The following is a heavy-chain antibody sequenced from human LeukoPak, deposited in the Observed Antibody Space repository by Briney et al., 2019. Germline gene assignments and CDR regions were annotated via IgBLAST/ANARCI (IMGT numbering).Heavy chain of an antibody. J-gene: IGHJ1*01. CDR2: ISYDGSNK. V-gene: IGHV3-30*18. CDR1: GFTFSSYG. D-gene: IGHD6-13*01. CDR3: AKTLPRSAAAGTRPTRGWYFQH. Sequence: PGRSLRLSCAASGFTFSSYGMHWVRQAPGKGLEWVAVISYDGSNKYYADSVKGRFTISRDNSKNTLYLQMNSLRAEDTAVYYCAKTLPRSAAAGTRPTRGWYFQHWGQGTLVTVSS.